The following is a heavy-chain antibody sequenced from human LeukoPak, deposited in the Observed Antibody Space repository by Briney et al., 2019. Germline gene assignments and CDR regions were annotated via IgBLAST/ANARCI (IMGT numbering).Heavy chain of an antibody. CDR2: IIPIFGTA. J-gene: IGHJ5*02. Sequence: SVKVSCKASVGTFSSYAICWVRQAPGQGLEWMGGIIPIFGTANYAQKFQGRVTSTANKSTSTAYMELSSLRSEDTAVYYCAKSPAIAARPYDPWGQGTLVTVSS. D-gene: IGHD6-6*01. V-gene: IGHV1-69*06. CDR1: VGTFSSYA. CDR3: AKSPAIAARPYDP.